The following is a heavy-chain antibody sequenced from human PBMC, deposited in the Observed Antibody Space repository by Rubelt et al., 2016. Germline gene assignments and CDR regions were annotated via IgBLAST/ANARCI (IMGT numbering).Heavy chain of an antibody. CDR2: ISAYNGNT. J-gene: IGHJ4*02. CDR1: GYTFTSYG. CDR3: ARDTRYSSSSNFDY. D-gene: IGHD6-13*01. Sequence: QVQLVQSGAEVKKPGASVKVSCKASGYTFTSYGISWVRQAPGQGLEWMGWISAYNGNTNYAQKLKGRCTMTPDTSTSTAYMELRSLRSDDPAVYYCARDTRYSSSSNFDYWGQGTLVTVSS. V-gene: IGHV1-18*01.